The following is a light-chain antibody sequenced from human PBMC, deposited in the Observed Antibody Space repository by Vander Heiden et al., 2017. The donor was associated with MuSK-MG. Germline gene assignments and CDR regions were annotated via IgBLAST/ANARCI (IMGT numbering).Light chain of an antibody. CDR3: RQHDHFLWT. J-gene: IGKJ1*01. CDR2: QTP. Sequence: ETTLTQSPALMSVTPGDTVNISYKATQDIDDDVIWCQQKPGEAALFFFQQTPTLVRGFPRRLSGSGSGTDFTLTFNNIECKAAADYFCRQHDHFLWTFGQGTEVE. V-gene: IGKV5-2*01. CDR1: QDIDDD.